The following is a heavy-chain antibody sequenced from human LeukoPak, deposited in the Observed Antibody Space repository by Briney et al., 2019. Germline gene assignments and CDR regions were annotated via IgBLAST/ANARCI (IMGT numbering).Heavy chain of an antibody. CDR3: ARDPDLYAPLDY. Sequence: GGSLRLSCAASGFTFSSYAMHWVRQAPGKGLEWVAVISYDGSNKYYADSVKGRFTISRDNSKNSLYLQMNSLRAEDTAVYYCARDPDLYAPLDYWGQGTLVTVSS. V-gene: IGHV3-30-3*01. CDR1: GFTFSSYA. J-gene: IGHJ4*02. D-gene: IGHD2-2*02. CDR2: ISYDGSNK.